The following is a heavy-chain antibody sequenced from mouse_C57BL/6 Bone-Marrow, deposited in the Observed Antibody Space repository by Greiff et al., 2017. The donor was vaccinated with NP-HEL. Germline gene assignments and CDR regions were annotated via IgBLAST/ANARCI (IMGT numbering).Heavy chain of an antibody. J-gene: IGHJ3*01. CDR1: GFTFSSYA. CDR2: ISDGGSYT. CDR3: ARAYGSRGWFAY. Sequence: EVKLVESGGGLVKPGGSLKLSCAASGFTFSSYAMSCVRQTPEKRLVWVATISDGGSYTYYPDNVKGRFTISRDNAKNNLYLQMSHLKSEDTAMYYCARAYGSRGWFAYWGQGTLVTVSA. D-gene: IGHD1-1*01. V-gene: IGHV5-4*03.